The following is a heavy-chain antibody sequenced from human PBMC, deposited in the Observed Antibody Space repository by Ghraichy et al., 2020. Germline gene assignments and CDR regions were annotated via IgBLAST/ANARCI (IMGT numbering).Heavy chain of an antibody. Sequence: GESLNISCEVSEFTVYNNYMSWVRQAPGKGLEWVSLIYSGGDTDYADSVKGRFTISRDKSKNTLYLQMNSLRAEDTAVYYCSTHYPRYWGQGTLVIVSS. CDR2: IYSGGDT. CDR3: STHYPRY. J-gene: IGHJ4*02. V-gene: IGHV3-53*01. D-gene: IGHD1-26*01. CDR1: EFTVYNNY.